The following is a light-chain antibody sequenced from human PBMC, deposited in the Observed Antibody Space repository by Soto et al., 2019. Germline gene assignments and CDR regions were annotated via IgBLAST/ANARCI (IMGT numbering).Light chain of an antibody. CDR3: QQYNSYGT. V-gene: IGKV1-5*01. J-gene: IGKJ1*01. Sequence: DIQVTQSPPTLSASVGDRVTITCRASQTISTWMAWYQQKPGKAPKLLIYDASSLESGVPSRFSGSGSGTEFTLTISSLQPDDFATYYCQQYNSYGTFGRGTKVDIK. CDR1: QTISTW. CDR2: DAS.